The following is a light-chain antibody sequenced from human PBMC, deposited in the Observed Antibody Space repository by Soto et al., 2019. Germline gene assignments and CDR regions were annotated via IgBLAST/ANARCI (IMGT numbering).Light chain of an antibody. J-gene: IGLJ1*01. Sequence: SVLPSLASGFGPLGRSFTTSSPGHTSEFGLFTLVSWYQQHPGKAPKLMIYEGSKRPSGVSTRFSGSKSGNTVSLTVSGLQAVDEADYYCCSYAGSSTYVFGTGTKVTVL. CDR2: EGS. CDR3: CSYAGSSTYV. CDR1: TSEFGLFTL. V-gene: IGLV2-23*01.